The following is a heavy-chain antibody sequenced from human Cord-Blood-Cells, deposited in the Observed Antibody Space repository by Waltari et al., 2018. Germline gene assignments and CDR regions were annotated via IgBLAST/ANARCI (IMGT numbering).Heavy chain of an antibody. CDR1: GYSFTSYW. Sequence: EVQLVQSGAEVKKPGESLKISCKGSGYSFTSYWIGWVRQMPGKGLEWMGVSYPVDSDPTYIPSFQGQVTISPDKSISTAYLQWSSLKASDTAMYYCARHFKPYYYGSGSYYFDYWGQGTLVTVSS. CDR3: ARHFKPYYYGSGSYYFDY. D-gene: IGHD3-10*01. CDR2: SYPVDSDP. V-gene: IGHV5-51*01. J-gene: IGHJ4*02.